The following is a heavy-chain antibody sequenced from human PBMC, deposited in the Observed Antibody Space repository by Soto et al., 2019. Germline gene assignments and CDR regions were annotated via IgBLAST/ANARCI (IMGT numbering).Heavy chain of an antibody. CDR3: ARGYCSGDSCYYFYYGMDV. CDR2: IYYSGST. J-gene: IGHJ6*02. CDR1: GGSISSGGYY. D-gene: IGHD2-15*01. Sequence: QVQLQESGPGLVKSSQTLSLTCTVSGGSISSGGYYWSWIRQHPGKGLEWSGYIYYSGSTYYNPSLKSRVAISVDKSKNQFSLKLSSVADADTAVYYCARGYCSGDSCYYFYYGMDVWGQGTTVTVSS. V-gene: IGHV4-31*03.